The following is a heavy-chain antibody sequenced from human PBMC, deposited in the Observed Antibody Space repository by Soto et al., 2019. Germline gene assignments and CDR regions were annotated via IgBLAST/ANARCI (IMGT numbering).Heavy chain of an antibody. CDR3: AKDPRSVGAVVAAFVASDNWFDP. CDR2: ISGSGGST. Sequence: GGSLRLSCAASGFTFSSYAMSWVRQAPGKGLEWVSAISGSGGSTYYADSVKGRFTISRDNSKNTLYLQMNSLRAEDTAVYYCAKDPRSVGAVVAAFVASDNWFDPWGQGTLVTVSS. CDR1: GFTFSSYA. D-gene: IGHD2-15*01. V-gene: IGHV3-23*01. J-gene: IGHJ5*02.